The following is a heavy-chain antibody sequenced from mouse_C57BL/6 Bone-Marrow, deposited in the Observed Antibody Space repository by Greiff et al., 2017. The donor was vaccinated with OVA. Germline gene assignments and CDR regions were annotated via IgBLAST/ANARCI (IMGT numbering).Heavy chain of an antibody. D-gene: IGHD2-2*01. V-gene: IGHV14-4*01. CDR3: TSIHSCEVYGYDEGVDY. J-gene: IGHJ2*01. CDR1: GSNIKDDY. CDR2: IDPENGDT. Sequence: EVQLQQSGAELVRPGASVKLSCTASGSNIKDDYMHWVKQRPEQGLEWIGWIDPENGDTEYASKFKGKATITADTSSNTAYLQLSSLTSEDTAVYYCTSIHSCEVYGYDEGVDYCCRGTTLTVSS.